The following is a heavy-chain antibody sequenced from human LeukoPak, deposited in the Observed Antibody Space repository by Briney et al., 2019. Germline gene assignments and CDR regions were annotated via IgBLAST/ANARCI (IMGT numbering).Heavy chain of an antibody. Sequence: GGSLRLSCATSGFSFSDHWMTWVRQTQGMGLEWVANINQDGSKENYVDSVGGRFTISRDNTKNSLFLQMNSLRAEDTAIYYCARDTSPSSGSTYFDALDMWGQGTMVTVSS. J-gene: IGHJ3*02. CDR3: ARDTSPSSGSTYFDALDM. D-gene: IGHD6-6*01. V-gene: IGHV3-7*01. CDR1: GFSFSDHW. CDR2: INQDGSKE.